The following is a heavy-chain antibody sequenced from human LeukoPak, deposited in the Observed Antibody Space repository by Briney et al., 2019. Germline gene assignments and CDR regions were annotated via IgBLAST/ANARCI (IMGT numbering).Heavy chain of an antibody. J-gene: IGHJ4*02. Sequence: SQTLSLTCAISGDSVSSNSAAWNWTRQSPSGGLEWLGRTYYRSKWYNDYAVSVKSRITINPDTSKNQFSLQLNSVTPEDTAVYYCAREAGGDYDILAGYGYFAYWGQGTLVTVSS. D-gene: IGHD3-9*01. V-gene: IGHV6-1*01. CDR1: GDSVSSNSAA. CDR3: AREAGGDYDILAGYGYFAY. CDR2: TYYRSKWYN.